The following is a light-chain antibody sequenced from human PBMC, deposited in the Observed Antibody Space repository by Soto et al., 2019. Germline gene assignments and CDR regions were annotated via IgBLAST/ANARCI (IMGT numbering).Light chain of an antibody. J-gene: IGLJ1*01. CDR1: SSDVGGYNR. V-gene: IGLV2-18*02. CDR2: DVS. Sequence: QSALTQPPSVSGSPGQSVAISCTGTSSDVGGYNRVSWYQQAPGKAPKLLIYDVSNRPSGGSTRFSGSKSGNTASLTISGRQAEDEADYYCTSYASGSAYVFGPWTKITVL. CDR3: TSYASGSAYV.